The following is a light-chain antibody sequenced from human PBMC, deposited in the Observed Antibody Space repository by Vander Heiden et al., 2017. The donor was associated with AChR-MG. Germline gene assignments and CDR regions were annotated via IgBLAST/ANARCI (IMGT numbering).Light chain of an antibody. V-gene: IGKV3-15*01. CDR3: QQDNNWPPYT. J-gene: IGKJ2*01. CDR1: QRVSSN. CDR2: GAS. Sequence: EIVMTQSPATLSVSPGERATLSCRASQRVSSNLAWYQQKPGQAPRLLIYGASTRATGIPARFSGSGYGTEFTLTISSLQSEDFAVYYCQQDNNWPPYTFGQGTKLDIK.